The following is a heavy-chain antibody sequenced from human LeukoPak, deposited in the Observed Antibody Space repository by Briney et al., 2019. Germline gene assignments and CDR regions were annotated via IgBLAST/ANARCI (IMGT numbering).Heavy chain of an antibody. CDR2: IYYSGST. CDR1: GSSISSYY. Sequence: PSETLSLTCTVSGSSISSYYWSWIRQPPGKGLGWIGYIYYSGSTNYNPSLKSRVTISVDTSKNQFSLKLSSVTAADTAVYYCARRTAAGNYFDYWGQGTLVTVSS. V-gene: IGHV4-59*08. D-gene: IGHD6-13*01. CDR3: ARRTAAGNYFDY. J-gene: IGHJ4*02.